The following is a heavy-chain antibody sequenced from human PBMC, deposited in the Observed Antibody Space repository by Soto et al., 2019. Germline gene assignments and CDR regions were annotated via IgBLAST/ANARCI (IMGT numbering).Heavy chain of an antibody. V-gene: IGHV4-31*03. CDR3: ARDPNCSSTSCPNYYGMDV. CDR2: IYYSGST. D-gene: IGHD2-2*01. J-gene: IGHJ6*02. CDR1: GGSISGGGYY. Sequence: SETLSLTCTVSGGSISGGGYYWSWIRRHPGRGLEWIGYIYYSGSTYYNPSLKSRVTISVDTSKNQFSLKLSPVTAADTAVYYCARDPNCSSTSCPNYYGMDVWGQGTTVTVSS.